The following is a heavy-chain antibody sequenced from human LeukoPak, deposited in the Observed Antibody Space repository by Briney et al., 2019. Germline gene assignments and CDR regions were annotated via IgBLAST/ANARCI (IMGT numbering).Heavy chain of an antibody. Sequence: PSETLSLTCAVYGGSFSGYYWSWIRQPPGKGLEWIGEINHSGSTNYNPSLKSRVTISVDTSKNQFSQKLSSVTAADTAVYYCARVGPPNFWSGYLSGYFDFWGQGTLVTVSS. D-gene: IGHD3-3*01. CDR1: GGSFSGYY. V-gene: IGHV4-34*01. CDR3: ARVGPPNFWSGYLSGYFDF. J-gene: IGHJ4*02. CDR2: INHSGST.